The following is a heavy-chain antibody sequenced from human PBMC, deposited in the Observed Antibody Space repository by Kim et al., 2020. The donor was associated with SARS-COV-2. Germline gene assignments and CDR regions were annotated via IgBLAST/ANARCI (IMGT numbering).Heavy chain of an antibody. Sequence: GESLKISCKASVYDFSKFWIGWVRQVPGKGLELMGFIYPADSEIRYSPSFKGRVSISADESVDTAYMQWNSLKASDTATYYCARHGGLCSFSDCYFYIYYMDVWGKGTTVIVSS. J-gene: IGHJ6*03. D-gene: IGHD3-16*01. V-gene: IGHV5-51*01. CDR3: ARHGGLCSFSDCYFYIYYMDV. CDR2: IYPADSEI. CDR1: VYDFSKFW.